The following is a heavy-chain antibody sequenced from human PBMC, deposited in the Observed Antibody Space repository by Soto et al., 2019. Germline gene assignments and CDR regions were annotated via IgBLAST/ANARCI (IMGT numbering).Heavy chain of an antibody. J-gene: IGHJ5*02. CDR3: AREYGSGSSPPWFDP. D-gene: IGHD3-10*01. V-gene: IGHV3-20*01. CDR2: VNRNGDKT. CDR1: GFTFADYG. Sequence: EVQLVESGGGVVWPGGSLRLSCAASGFTFADYGMSWVRQVPGKGLKWVAGVNRNGDKTGYADSVKGRFTISRDNAKNSLFLQMNSLRVEDTALYHCAREYGSGSSPPWFDPWGQGTLSPSPQ.